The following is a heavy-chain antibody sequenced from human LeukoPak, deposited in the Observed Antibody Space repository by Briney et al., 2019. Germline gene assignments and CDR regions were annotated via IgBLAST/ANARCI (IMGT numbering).Heavy chain of an antibody. CDR3: AREARDSSSWYSGY. D-gene: IGHD6-13*01. J-gene: IGHJ4*02. CDR2: INTYTGNP. CDR1: GYTFTSYA. V-gene: IGHV7-4-1*02. Sequence: ASVKVSCKASGYTFTSYAMNWVRQAPGQGLEWMGWINTYTGNPTYAQDFTGRFVFSLDTSVGTAYLQISSLKAEDTAVYYCAREARDSSSWYSGYWGQGTLVTVSS.